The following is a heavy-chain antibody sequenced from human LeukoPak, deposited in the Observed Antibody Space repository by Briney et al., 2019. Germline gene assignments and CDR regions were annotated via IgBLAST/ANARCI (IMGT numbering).Heavy chain of an antibody. J-gene: IGHJ5*02. CDR3: ARRIAAAGGFDP. D-gene: IGHD6-13*01. Sequence: GGSLRLSCAASGFTFSSYSMNWVRQAPGKGLEWVSSISSSSSYIYYADSVKGRFTISRDNAKNSLYLQMNSPRAEDTAVYYCARRIAAAGGFDPWGQGTLVTVSS. CDR2: ISSSSSYI. CDR1: GFTFSSYS. V-gene: IGHV3-21*01.